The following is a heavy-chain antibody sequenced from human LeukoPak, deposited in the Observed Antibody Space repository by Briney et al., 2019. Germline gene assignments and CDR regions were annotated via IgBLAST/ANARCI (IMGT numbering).Heavy chain of an antibody. CDR1: GDSVSSNSAA. Sequence: SQTPSLTCAISGDSVSSNSAAWNWIRQSPSRGLEWLGRTYYRSKWYNDYAVSVKSRITINPDTSKNQFSLQLNSVTPEDTAVYYCARAGRWVGATSYWYFDLWGRGTLVTVSS. D-gene: IGHD1-26*01. J-gene: IGHJ2*01. CDR3: ARAGRWVGATSYWYFDL. V-gene: IGHV6-1*01. CDR2: TYYRSKWYN.